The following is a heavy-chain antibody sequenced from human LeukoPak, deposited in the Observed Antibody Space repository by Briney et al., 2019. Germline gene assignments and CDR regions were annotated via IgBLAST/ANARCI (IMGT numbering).Heavy chain of an antibody. J-gene: IGHJ4*02. D-gene: IGHD3-16*01. CDR1: GGSISSYN. V-gene: IGHV4-59*01. CDR2: IYYSGST. Sequence: SETLSLTCTVSGGSISSYNWSWIRQPPGKGLEWIGYIYYSGSTNYNPSLKSRVTISVDTSKNQFSLKLSSVTAADTAVYYCARSIPFGGYFDYWGQGTLVTVSS. CDR3: ARSIPFGGYFDY.